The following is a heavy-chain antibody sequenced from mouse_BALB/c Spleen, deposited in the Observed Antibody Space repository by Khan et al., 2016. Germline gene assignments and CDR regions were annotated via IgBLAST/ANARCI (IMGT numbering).Heavy chain of an antibody. CDR3: ARDGNYCFAY. CDR1: GYSITSGYY. CDR2: ISYDGSN. J-gene: IGHJ3*01. D-gene: IGHD2-1*01. Sequence: EVQLQESGPGLVKPSQSLSLTCSVTGYSITSGYYWNWIRQFPGNKLEWMGYISYDGSNNYNPSLKNRISITRDTSKNQFFLKLNSVTTEDTATYYCARDGNYCFAYWGQGTLVTVSA. V-gene: IGHV3-6*02.